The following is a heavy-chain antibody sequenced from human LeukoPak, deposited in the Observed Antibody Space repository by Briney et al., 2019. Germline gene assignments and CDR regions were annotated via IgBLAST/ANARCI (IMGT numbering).Heavy chain of an antibody. Sequence: GGSLRLSCAASGFTFSSYSMNWVRQAPGKGLEWVSYISSSSSTIYYADSVKGRFTISRDNAKNSLYLQMNSLRAEDTAVYYCARFFYHYGMDVWGQGTTVTVSS. V-gene: IGHV3-48*01. CDR2: ISSSSSTI. D-gene: IGHD2/OR15-2a*01. J-gene: IGHJ6*02. CDR3: ARFFYHYGMDV. CDR1: GFTFSSYS.